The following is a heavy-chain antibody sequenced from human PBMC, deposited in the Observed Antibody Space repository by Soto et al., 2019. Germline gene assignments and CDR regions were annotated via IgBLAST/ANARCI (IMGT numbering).Heavy chain of an antibody. D-gene: IGHD6-13*01. CDR2: ISAYNGNT. CDR3: ARTSKAAAPGPFAY. CDR1: GSTFHNFG. V-gene: IGHV1-18*01. J-gene: IGHJ4*02. Sequence: ASVKVSWKTSGSTFHNFGLRWVRQGPGQGLEWMGWISAYNGNTNYAQRFQGRVTMITNTSTSTAYMDLRSLGSDDTAVYYCARTSKAAAPGPFAYWGLGTLVTVSS.